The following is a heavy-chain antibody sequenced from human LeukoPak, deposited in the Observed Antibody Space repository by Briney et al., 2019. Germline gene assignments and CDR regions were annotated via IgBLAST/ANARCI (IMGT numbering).Heavy chain of an antibody. CDR3: ASGDGYLQPY. CDR1: GFSVSGKF. D-gene: IGHD2-21*01. J-gene: IGHJ4*02. V-gene: IGHV3-53*01. Sequence: GGSLRLSCAASGFSVSGKFMSWVRQAPGKGLEWVSIIHYDGKIRYAGSVGGRFTIYRDDSENTLFLQMNSLRVDDTAVYFCASGDGYLQPYWGQGALVTVSS. CDR2: IHYDGKI.